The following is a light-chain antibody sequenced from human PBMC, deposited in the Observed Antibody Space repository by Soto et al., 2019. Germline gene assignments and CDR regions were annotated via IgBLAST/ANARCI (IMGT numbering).Light chain of an antibody. CDR1: SSDVGGYKY. V-gene: IGLV2-14*01. J-gene: IGLJ1*01. Sequence: QSALTQPASVSGSPGQSITISCSGTSSDVGGYKYVSWYQQHPGKAPKLIIYDVSDRPSGISNRFSGSKSGNTAYLTISGLQSEDDADYYCFSYRSNTTLYVVGTGTKLAAL. CDR2: DVS. CDR3: FSYRSNTTLYV.